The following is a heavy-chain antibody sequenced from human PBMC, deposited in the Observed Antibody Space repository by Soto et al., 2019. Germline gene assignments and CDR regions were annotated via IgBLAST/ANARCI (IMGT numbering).Heavy chain of an antibody. CDR1: GFTFSSYA. J-gene: IGHJ3*02. CDR2: ISGSGGST. Sequence: EVQLLESGGGLVQPGGSLRLSCAASGFTFSSYAMSWVRQAPGKGLEWVSAISGSGGSTYYADSVKGRFTISRDNSKNTLYLQMNSLRAEDTAVYYCAKGESSYIGAAWPFDIWGQGTMVTVSS. CDR3: AKGESSYIGAAWPFDI. D-gene: IGHD1-26*01. V-gene: IGHV3-23*01.